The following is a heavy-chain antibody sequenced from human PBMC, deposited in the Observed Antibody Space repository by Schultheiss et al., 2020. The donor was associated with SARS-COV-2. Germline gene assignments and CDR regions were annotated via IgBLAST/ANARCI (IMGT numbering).Heavy chain of an antibody. CDR1: GFTFSSYG. D-gene: IGHD6-19*01. Sequence: GGSLRLSCAASGFTFSSYGMHWVRQAPGKGLEWVAVIWYDGSNKYYADSVKGRFTISRDNAKNSLYLQMNSLRAEDTAVYYCAKDRGSSGTADYFQHWGQGTLVTVSS. V-gene: IGHV3-33*03. CDR2: IWYDGSNK. J-gene: IGHJ1*01. CDR3: AKDRGSSGTADYFQH.